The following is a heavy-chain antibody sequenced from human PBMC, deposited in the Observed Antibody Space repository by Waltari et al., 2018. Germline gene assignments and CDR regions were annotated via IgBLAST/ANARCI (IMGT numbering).Heavy chain of an antibody. Sequence: EVQLVESGGGLVQPGRSLPLSCTASGFIFRDHAVSWVRQAPGTGLEWVGFIKSKAYGATTENAASVKGRFIISRDDSKSIAYLQMDSLKTEDTAVYYCARDRWYFDSWGQGTLVTVSS. J-gene: IGHJ4*02. V-gene: IGHV3-49*04. D-gene: IGHD2-15*01. CDR2: IKSKAYGATT. CDR1: GFIFRDHA. CDR3: ARDRWYFDS.